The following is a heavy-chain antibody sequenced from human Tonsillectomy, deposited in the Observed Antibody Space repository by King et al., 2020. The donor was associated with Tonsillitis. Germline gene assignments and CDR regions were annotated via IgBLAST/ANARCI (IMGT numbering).Heavy chain of an antibody. CDR3: AKDHWAHSGYDSGEE. V-gene: IGHV3-23*04. D-gene: IGHD5-12*01. J-gene: IGHJ4*02. Sequence: VQLVESGGGLVQPGGSLRLSCAASGFTFSNYAMSWVRQAPGKGLEWVSAISGSGGSTYYADSVKGRFTISRDNSKNTLYLQMNSLRAEDTAFYYCAKDHWAHSGYDSGEEWGQGTLVTVSS. CDR1: GFTFSNYA. CDR2: ISGSGGST.